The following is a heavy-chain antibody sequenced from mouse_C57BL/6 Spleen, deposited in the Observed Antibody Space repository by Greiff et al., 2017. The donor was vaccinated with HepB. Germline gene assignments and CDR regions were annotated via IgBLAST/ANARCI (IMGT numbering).Heavy chain of an antibody. CDR2: ISDGGSYT. Sequence: DVQLVESGGGLVKPGGSLKLSCAASGFTFSSYAMSWVRQTPEKRLEWVATISDGGSYTYYPDNVKGRFTISRDNAKNNLYLQMSHLKSEDTAMYYCARDHDGNYGYFDVWGTGTTVTVSS. J-gene: IGHJ1*03. D-gene: IGHD2-1*01. CDR3: ARDHDGNYGYFDV. V-gene: IGHV5-4*01. CDR1: GFTFSSYA.